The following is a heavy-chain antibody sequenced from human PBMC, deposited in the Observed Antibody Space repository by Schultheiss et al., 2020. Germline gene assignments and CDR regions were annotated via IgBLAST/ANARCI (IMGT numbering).Heavy chain of an antibody. CDR1: GFTFSSYA. D-gene: IGHD3-10*01. V-gene: IGHV3-23*01. CDR3: ANFGELSWFDP. J-gene: IGHJ5*02. Sequence: GGSLRLSCAASGFTFSSYAMSWVRQAPGKWLEWVSAISGSGGSTYYADSVKGRFTISRDNAKNSLYLQMNSLRAEDTAVYYCANFGELSWFDPWGQGTLVTVSS. CDR2: ISGSGGST.